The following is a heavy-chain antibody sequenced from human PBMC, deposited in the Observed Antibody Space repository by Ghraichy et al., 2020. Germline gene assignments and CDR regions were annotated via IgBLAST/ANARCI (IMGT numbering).Heavy chain of an antibody. V-gene: IGHV4-34*01. Sequence: SETLSLTCAVYGGSFSGYYWSWIRQPPGKGLEWIGEINYSGSTNYNPSLKSRVTISVDTSKNQFSLKLSSVTAADTAVYYCARADWEAAAGLHGAFDIWGQGTMVTVSS. CDR3: ARADWEAAAGLHGAFDI. D-gene: IGHD6-13*01. CDR1: GGSFSGYY. J-gene: IGHJ3*02. CDR2: INYSGST.